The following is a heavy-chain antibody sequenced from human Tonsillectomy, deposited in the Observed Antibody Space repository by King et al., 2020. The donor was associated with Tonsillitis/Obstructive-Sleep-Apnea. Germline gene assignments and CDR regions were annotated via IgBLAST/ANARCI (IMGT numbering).Heavy chain of an antibody. D-gene: IGHD1-1*01. CDR1: GGSISSSTYY. V-gene: IGHV4-39*01. CDR2: IYYSGST. J-gene: IGHJ3*02. CDR3: ARRVQLERRGDAFNI. Sequence: LQLQESGPGLVKPSETLSLTCTVSGGSISSSTYYWGWMRQPPGKGLEWIGTIYYSGSTYYNPALKTRVTISVDTSNNQFSLKLSSVTAADTAVYYCARRVQLERRGDAFNIWGQGTMVTVSS.